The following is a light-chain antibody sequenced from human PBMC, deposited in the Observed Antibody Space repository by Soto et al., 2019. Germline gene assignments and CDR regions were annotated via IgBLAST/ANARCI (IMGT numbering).Light chain of an antibody. V-gene: IGKV3-15*01. Sequence: EIGMTQSPATLSVSPGERVTLSCRASQSVSSYLAWYQQKPGQAPRLLIYGASTGATGIPARFSGSGSGTGFILTISSLQSEDFAVYYCQQYSKWPLTFGGGTKVDIK. J-gene: IGKJ4*01. CDR3: QQYSKWPLT. CDR2: GAS. CDR1: QSVSSY.